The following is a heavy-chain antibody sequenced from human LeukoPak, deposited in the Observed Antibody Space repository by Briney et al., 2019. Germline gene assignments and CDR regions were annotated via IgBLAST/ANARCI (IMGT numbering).Heavy chain of an antibody. Sequence: PSETLSLTCAVYGGSFSGYYWSWIRQPPGKGLEWIGEINHSGSTNYNPSLKSRVTISVDTSKNQFSLKLSSVPAADTAVYYCARKKWLRFYFDYWGQGTLVTVSS. CDR1: GGSFSGYY. D-gene: IGHD5-12*01. CDR3: ARKKWLRFYFDY. CDR2: INHSGST. J-gene: IGHJ4*02. V-gene: IGHV4-34*01.